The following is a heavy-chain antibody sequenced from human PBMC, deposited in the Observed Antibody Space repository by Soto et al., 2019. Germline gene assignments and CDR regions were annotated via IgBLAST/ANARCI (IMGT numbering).Heavy chain of an antibody. Sequence: QVQLVQSGAEVKKPGSSVKVSCKASGGTFSSYAISWVRQAPGQGLEWMGGIIPIFGTANYAQKFQGRVTITADESTSTAYMELSSLRSEDTAVYYCARDLVRCISTSCYAAEYYYGMDVWGQGTTVTVSS. CDR1: GGTFSSYA. J-gene: IGHJ6*02. V-gene: IGHV1-69*12. CDR2: IIPIFGTA. D-gene: IGHD2-2*01. CDR3: ARDLVRCISTSCYAAEYYYGMDV.